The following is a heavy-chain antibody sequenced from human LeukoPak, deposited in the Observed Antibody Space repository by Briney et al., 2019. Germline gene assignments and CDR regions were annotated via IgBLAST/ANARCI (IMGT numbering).Heavy chain of an antibody. Sequence: GGSLTLFCAVSGFSFSEHNMNWARQAPGKGLEWVASISSRSNYIYYADSLKGRVTVSRDNARNSLFLHMTSLRAEDTAVYYCARDYFGFGESGFEDWGQGTQVTVSS. CDR1: GFSFSEHN. D-gene: IGHD3-10*01. J-gene: IGHJ4*02. V-gene: IGHV3-21*01. CDR2: ISSRSNYI. CDR3: ARDYFGFGESGFED.